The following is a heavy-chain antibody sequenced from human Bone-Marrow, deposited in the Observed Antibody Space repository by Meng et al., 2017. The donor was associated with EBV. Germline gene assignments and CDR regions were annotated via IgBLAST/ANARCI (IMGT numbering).Heavy chain of an antibody. CDR1: GFTVSCIA. CDR3: AKDGWLGY. Sequence: ELQRWGSGGVLVRPGRCLGCPGSAFGFTVSCIAVGWVRQAPGKGLEWVSGISGGGGSTYYADSVKGRFTISRDNSKNTLYLQMNSLRAEDTAVYYCAKDGWLGYWGQGTLVTVSS. V-gene: IGHV3-23*01. CDR2: ISGGGGST. D-gene: IGHD6-19*01. J-gene: IGHJ4*02.